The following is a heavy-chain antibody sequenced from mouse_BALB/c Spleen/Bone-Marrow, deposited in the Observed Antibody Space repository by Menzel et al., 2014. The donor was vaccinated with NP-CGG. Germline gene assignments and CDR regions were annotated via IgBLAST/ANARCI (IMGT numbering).Heavy chain of an antibody. J-gene: IGHJ3*01. CDR3: PRSDSYDGFAY. V-gene: IGHV1-7*01. CDR1: GYTFTIYW. CDR2: INPSTGYT. Sequence: QVQLQQSGAELAKPGASVKMSCKASGYTFTIYWMHWVKQRPGQGLEWIGYINPSTGYTEYNQKFKDKATLTADKSSSTAYMQLSSLTSEDSAVYYCPRSDSYDGFAYWGQGTLVTVSA. D-gene: IGHD2-12*01.